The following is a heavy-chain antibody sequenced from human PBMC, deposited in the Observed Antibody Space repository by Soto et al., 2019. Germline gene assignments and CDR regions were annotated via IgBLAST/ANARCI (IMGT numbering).Heavy chain of an antibody. CDR2: INPNSGGT. D-gene: IGHD2-15*01. Sequence: ASVKVSCKASGYTFTGYYMHWVRQAPGQGLEWMGWINPNSGGTNYAQKFQGWVTMTRYTSISTAYMELSSLRSEDTAVYYCAFASKEWWSGVHAFDIWGQGTMVTVPS. CDR3: AFASKEWWSGVHAFDI. V-gene: IGHV1-2*04. J-gene: IGHJ3*02. CDR1: GYTFTGYY.